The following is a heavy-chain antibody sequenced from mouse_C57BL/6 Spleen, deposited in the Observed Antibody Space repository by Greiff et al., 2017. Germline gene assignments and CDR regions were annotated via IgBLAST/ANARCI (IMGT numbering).Heavy chain of an antibody. J-gene: IGHJ1*03. D-gene: IGHD2-5*01. CDR3: ATSSAYYSNSWYFDV. Sequence: QVQLQQSGPGLVQPSQSLSITCTVSGFSLTSYGVHWVRQSPGKGLEWLGVIWRGGSTDYNAAFMSRLSITKDNSTSQVFFKMNSLQADDTAIYYCATSSAYYSNSWYFDVWGTGTTVTVSS. CDR1: GFSLTSYG. CDR2: IWRGGST. V-gene: IGHV2-5*01.